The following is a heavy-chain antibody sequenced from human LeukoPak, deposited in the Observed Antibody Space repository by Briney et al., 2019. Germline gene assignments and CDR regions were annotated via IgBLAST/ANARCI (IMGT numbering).Heavy chain of an antibody. CDR1: GGSISSSSCY. D-gene: IGHD6-19*01. J-gene: IGHJ4*02. Sequence: PSETLSLTCTVSGGSISSSSCYWGWIRQPPGKGLEWIGSIYYSGSTYYNPSLKSRVTISVDTSKNQFSLKLSSVTAADTAVYYCVYSSGWYYFDYWGQGTLVTVSS. CDR2: IYYSGST. CDR3: VYSSGWYYFDY. V-gene: IGHV4-39*01.